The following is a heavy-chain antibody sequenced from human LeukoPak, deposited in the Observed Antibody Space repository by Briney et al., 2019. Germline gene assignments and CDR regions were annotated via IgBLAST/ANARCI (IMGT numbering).Heavy chain of an antibody. Sequence: PGGSLRLSCAASGFTFGSYAMSWVRQAPGKGLEWVSAISGSGGSTYYADSVKGRFTISRDNSKNTLYLQMNSLRAEDTAVYYCAKDRIYYYGSGSYRAFGYWGQGTLVTVSS. D-gene: IGHD3-10*01. CDR2: ISGSGGST. J-gene: IGHJ4*02. V-gene: IGHV3-23*01. CDR1: GFTFGSYA. CDR3: AKDRIYYYGSGSYRAFGY.